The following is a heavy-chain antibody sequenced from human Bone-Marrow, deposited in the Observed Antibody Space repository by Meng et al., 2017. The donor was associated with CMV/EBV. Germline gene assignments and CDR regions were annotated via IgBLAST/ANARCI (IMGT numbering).Heavy chain of an antibody. CDR2: ISYDGSNK. CDR1: GFTFSSYA. D-gene: IGHD5-12*01. J-gene: IGHJ3*02. Sequence: LSLTCAASGFTFSSYAMHWVRQAPGKGLEWVAVISYDGSNKYYADSVKGRFTISRDNSKNTLYLQMHSLRAEDTAVYYWARSDPVAYSGYDLDGAFDIWGQGTMVTVSS. CDR3: ARSDPVAYSGYDLDGAFDI. V-gene: IGHV3-30-3*01.